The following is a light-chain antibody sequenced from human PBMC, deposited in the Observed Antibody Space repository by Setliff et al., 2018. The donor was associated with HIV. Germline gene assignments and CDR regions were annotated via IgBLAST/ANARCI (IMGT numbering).Light chain of an antibody. J-gene: IGLJ1*01. Sequence: QSALTQPASVSGSPGQSITISCTGTTSDVGGYNYVSWYQQHPGKAPKLIIYEVRNRPSGVSNRFSGSKSGNTASLTIPGLQAEDEADYYCSSYASTNTLPFGTGTKVT. V-gene: IGLV2-14*01. CDR2: EVR. CDR3: SSYASTNTLP. CDR1: TSDVGGYNY.